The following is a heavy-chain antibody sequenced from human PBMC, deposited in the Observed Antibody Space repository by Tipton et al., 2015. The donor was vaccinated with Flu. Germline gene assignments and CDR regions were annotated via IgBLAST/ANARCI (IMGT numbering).Heavy chain of an antibody. CDR1: GFNLKNAW. Sequence: SLRLSCAASGFNLKNAWMTWVRQAPGKGLEWVGRVKSRKDGGTTDYAAAVTDRSTISRDDSKDTVTLQMNSLKIEDTAVYYCTAGYGTSDCDFWGQGTLVTVSS. D-gene: IGHD5-12*01. CDR3: TAGYGTSDCDF. V-gene: IGHV3-15*05. CDR2: VKSRKDGGTT. J-gene: IGHJ4*02.